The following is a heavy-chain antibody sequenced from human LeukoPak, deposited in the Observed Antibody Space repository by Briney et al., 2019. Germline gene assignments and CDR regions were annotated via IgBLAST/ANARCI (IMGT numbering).Heavy chain of an antibody. J-gene: IGHJ4*02. CDR2: MNPNSGNT. D-gene: IGHD3-3*01. Sequence: ASVKVSCKASGYTFTSYDINWVRQATGQGLEWMGWMNPNSGNTGYAQKFQGRVTMTRNTSISTAYMELSSLRSEDTAVYYCARGGPRTYYDFWSGYYTLGDYWGQGTLVTVSS. V-gene: IGHV1-8*01. CDR1: GYTFTSYD. CDR3: ARGGPRTYYDFWSGYYTLGDY.